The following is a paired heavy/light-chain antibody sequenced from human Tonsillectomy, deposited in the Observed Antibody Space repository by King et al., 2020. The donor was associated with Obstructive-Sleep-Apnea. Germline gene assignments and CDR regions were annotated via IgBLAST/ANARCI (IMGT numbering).Light chain of an antibody. CDR3: SSYTTTSTL. CDR1: SSDVGVYNH. Sequence: QSALTQPASVSGSPGQSITISCTGTSSDVGVYNHVSWYQQHPGKAPKLMIYDVSNRPSGVSNRFSGSTSGNTASLTISGLQAEDEADYYCSSYTTTSTLFGGGTKLTVL. V-gene: IGLV2-14*01. CDR2: DVS. J-gene: IGLJ2*01.
Heavy chain of an antibody. CDR2: IYQSGST. D-gene: IGHD6-13*01. Sequence: QVQLQESGPGLAKPSETLSLTCTVSGYSISNGYTWGWIRQPPGKGLEWIGTIYQSGSTRYNPSLKSRVTISVDTSKNQFSLKLRSVTAADTAVYYCARAWQQLVLDYWGQGALVTVSS. V-gene: IGHV4-38-2*02. J-gene: IGHJ4*02. CDR1: GYSISNGYT. CDR3: ARAWQQLVLDY.